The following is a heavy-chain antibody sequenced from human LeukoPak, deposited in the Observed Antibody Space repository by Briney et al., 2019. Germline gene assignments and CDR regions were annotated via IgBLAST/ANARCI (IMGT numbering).Heavy chain of an antibody. CDR3: ARVGALSSSWLLY. CDR1: GFTFSSYE. V-gene: IGHV3-48*03. J-gene: IGHJ4*02. Sequence: PGGSLRLSCSGSGFTFSSYEMNWVRQAPGKGLEWVSSISSRAGTIYYADYVKGRFTISRDNAKNSLYLQMNSLRAEDTAVYYCARVGALSSSWLLYWGQGTLVTVSS. D-gene: IGHD6-13*01. CDR2: ISSRAGTI.